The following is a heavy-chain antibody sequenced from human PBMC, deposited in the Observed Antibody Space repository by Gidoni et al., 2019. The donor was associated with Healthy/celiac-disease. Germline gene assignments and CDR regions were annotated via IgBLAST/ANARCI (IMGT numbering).Heavy chain of an antibody. J-gene: IGHJ4*02. CDR3: AKVDQKWGRTVNTNFDY. Sequence: QVQLVESGGGVVQPGRSLRLSCAASGFTFSSYRMHWVRQAPGKGLEWVAVISYEGSNKYYADSVKGRFTISRDNSKNTLYLQMNSLRAEDTAVYYCAKVDQKWGRTVNTNFDYWGQGTLVTVSS. D-gene: IGHD4-17*01. CDR2: ISYEGSNK. V-gene: IGHV3-30*18. CDR1: GFTFSSYR.